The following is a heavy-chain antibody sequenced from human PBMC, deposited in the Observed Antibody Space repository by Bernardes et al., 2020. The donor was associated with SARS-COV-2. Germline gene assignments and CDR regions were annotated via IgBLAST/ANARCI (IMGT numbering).Heavy chain of an antibody. V-gene: IGHV1-18*01. D-gene: IGHD3-9*01. CDR3: ARDKGRTTYDILTGYYKPHYYYGMDV. J-gene: IGHJ6*02. CDR1: GYTFTSYG. Sequence: ASMKVSCKASGYTFTSYGISWVRQAPGQGLEWMGWISAYNGNIHYAQKLQGRVTMTTDTSTSTAYMELRSLRSDDTAVYYCARDKGRTTYDILTGYYKPHYYYGMDVWGQGTTVTVSS. CDR2: ISAYNGNI.